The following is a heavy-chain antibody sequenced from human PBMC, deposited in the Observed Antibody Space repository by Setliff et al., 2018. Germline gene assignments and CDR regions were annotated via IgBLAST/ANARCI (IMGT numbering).Heavy chain of an antibody. CDR3: ALEEYTSRWTKRFDP. Sequence: GASVKVSCKVSGYTFTDYYMHWVQQAPGKGLEWMGLVDPEDGETIYAEKFQGRVTTTIDTSTNTAYMELRSLRSDDTAVYYCALEEYTSRWTKRFDPWGQGTLVTVSS. CDR2: VDPEDGET. CDR1: GYTFTDYY. J-gene: IGHJ5*02. V-gene: IGHV1-69-2*01. D-gene: IGHD6-13*01.